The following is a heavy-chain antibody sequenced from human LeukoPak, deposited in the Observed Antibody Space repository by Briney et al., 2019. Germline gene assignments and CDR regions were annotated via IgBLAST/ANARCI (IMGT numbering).Heavy chain of an antibody. CDR2: ITDSGAAT. Sequence: PGGSRTLSCAAAGFTFGSDAMNWVRQAPGQGLEWVSAITDSGAATYYADSVKDRFTISRDNSKNTLYLQMKSLRAEDTAVYYCAKSSHFDYWGQGTLVTVSS. V-gene: IGHV3-23*01. CDR3: AKSSHFDY. J-gene: IGHJ4*02. D-gene: IGHD6-6*01. CDR1: GFTFGSDA.